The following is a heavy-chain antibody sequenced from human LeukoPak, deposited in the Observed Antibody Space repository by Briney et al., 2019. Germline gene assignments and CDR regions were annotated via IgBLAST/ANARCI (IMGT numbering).Heavy chain of an antibody. Sequence: PGGSLRLSCAASGFTVSSNYMSSVRQAPGKGLEWVSITYSGGRTYYADSVKGRFTISRDKSKDTLYLQMNSLRAEDTAVYYCARDQLGGSCGSTRCYTSFNSWGQGTLVTVSS. CDR1: GFTVSSNY. CDR2: TYSGGRT. J-gene: IGHJ5*02. CDR3: ARDQLGGSCGSTRCYTSFNS. V-gene: IGHV3-53*01. D-gene: IGHD2-2*02.